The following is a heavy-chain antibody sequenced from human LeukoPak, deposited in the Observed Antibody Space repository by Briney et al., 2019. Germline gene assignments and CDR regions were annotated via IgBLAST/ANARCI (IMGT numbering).Heavy chain of an antibody. CDR2: IYSDGRT. V-gene: IGHV3-53*01. D-gene: IGHD2-15*01. Sequence: GGSLRLSCAASGFTFSSYSMNWVRQAPGKGLEWVSFIYSDGRTYYADSVKGRFTISRDNSRNTLYLQMNRLRVEDTAVYYCARDDIPVIWGQGTLVTVSS. J-gene: IGHJ4*02. CDR1: GFTFSSYS. CDR3: ARDDIPVI.